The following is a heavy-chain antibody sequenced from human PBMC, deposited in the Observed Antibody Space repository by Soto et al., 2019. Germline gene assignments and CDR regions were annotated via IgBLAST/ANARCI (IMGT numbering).Heavy chain of an antibody. CDR2: ITTGNDYI. J-gene: IGHJ5*01. Sequence: GGSLRLSSVASGFTLSSFSMSWVRQTPGKGLEWVSSITTGNDYISYADSVKGRFTISRDNAKNSLFLQMNSLRAEDTALYFCARDSYSSLFDSWGQGTLVTVSS. CDR3: ARDSYSSLFDS. CDR1: GFTLSSFS. D-gene: IGHD6-19*01. V-gene: IGHV3-21*01.